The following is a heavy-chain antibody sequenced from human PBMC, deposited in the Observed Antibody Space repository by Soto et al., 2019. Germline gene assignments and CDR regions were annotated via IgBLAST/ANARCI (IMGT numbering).Heavy chain of an antibody. Sequence: QEELVQSGGGVVQPGGSLRLSCVASQYIFAGHGMHWVRQAPGKGLQWVAVIRFDGSDIHYAESVQGRFTISRDESKNTLYLQMNSLRAEDTAMYYCARDGVGATAFFGFLDYWGQGALVTVSS. V-gene: IGHV3-33*01. J-gene: IGHJ4*02. CDR3: ARDGVGATAFFGFLDY. CDR2: IRFDGSDI. D-gene: IGHD1-26*01. CDR1: QYIFAGHG.